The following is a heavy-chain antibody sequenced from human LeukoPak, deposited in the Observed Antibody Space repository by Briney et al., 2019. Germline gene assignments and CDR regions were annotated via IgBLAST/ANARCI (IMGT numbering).Heavy chain of an antibody. CDR1: GFTVSSNY. CDR2: IYSGGST. J-gene: IGHJ4*02. D-gene: IGHD3-3*01. V-gene: IGHV3-66*02. Sequence: GGSLRLSCAASGFTVSSNYMSWVRQAPGKGLEWVSVIYSGGSTYYADSVKGGFTISRDNSKNTLYLQMNSLRAEDTAVYYCAKLAPSPSDLEWPLTGWGQGTLVTVSS. CDR3: AKLAPSPSDLEWPLTG.